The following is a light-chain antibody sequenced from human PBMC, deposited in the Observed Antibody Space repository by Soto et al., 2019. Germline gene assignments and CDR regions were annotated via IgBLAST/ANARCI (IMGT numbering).Light chain of an antibody. CDR1: SSDVGGYNF. Sequence: QSALTQPASVSGSPGQSVTLSCTGTSSDVGGYNFVSWYQHRPGKAPKLMIYEVSNRPSGVSDRFSGSKSGNTASLTISGLQAEDEADYYCSSYTSSSTLYVFGTGTKVTVL. CDR3: SSYTSSSTLYV. V-gene: IGLV2-14*01. J-gene: IGLJ1*01. CDR2: EVS.